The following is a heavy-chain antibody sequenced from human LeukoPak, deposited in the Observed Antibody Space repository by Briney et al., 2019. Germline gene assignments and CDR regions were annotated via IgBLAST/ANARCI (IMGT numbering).Heavy chain of an antibody. CDR3: ARHVKSDLRGFSH. V-gene: IGHV4-59*08. CDR1: GGSISSYY. CDR2: IYYSGST. Sequence: SETLSLTCTVSGGSISSYYWSWIRQPPGKGLEWIGYIYYSGSTNYNPSLKSRVTISVDTSKNQFSLKLSSVTAADTAVYYCARHVKSDLRGFSHWGQGTLVTVSS. D-gene: IGHD5-18*01. J-gene: IGHJ4*02.